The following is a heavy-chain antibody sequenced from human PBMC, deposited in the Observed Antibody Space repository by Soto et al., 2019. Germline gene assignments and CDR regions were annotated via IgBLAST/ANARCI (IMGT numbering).Heavy chain of an antibody. Sequence: PSETLSLTCTVSGGSISSYYWSWIRQPPGKGLEWIGYIYYSGSTNCNPSLKSRVTISVDTSKNQFSLKLSSVTAADTAVYYCARGAGRSGYYYDYWGQGTLVTVSS. CDR3: ARGAGRSGYYYDY. V-gene: IGHV4-59*01. CDR1: GGSISSYY. D-gene: IGHD3-22*01. CDR2: IYYSGST. J-gene: IGHJ4*02.